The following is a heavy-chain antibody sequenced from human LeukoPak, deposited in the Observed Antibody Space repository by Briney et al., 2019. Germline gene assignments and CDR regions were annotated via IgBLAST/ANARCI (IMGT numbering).Heavy chain of an antibody. CDR1: GGSISSYY. CDR2: IYYSGNT. J-gene: IGHJ3*02. Sequence: SETLSLTCTVSGGSISSYYWSWIRQPPGKGLEWIGYIYYSGNTNYNPSLKSRVTMSVDTSKNRFSLKMSSVTAADTAVYYCASIQGDAFDIWGRGTMVTVSS. V-gene: IGHV4-59*01. CDR3: ASIQGDAFDI.